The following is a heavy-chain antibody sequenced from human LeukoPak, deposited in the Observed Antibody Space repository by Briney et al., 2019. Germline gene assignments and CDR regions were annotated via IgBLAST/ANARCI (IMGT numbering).Heavy chain of an antibody. V-gene: IGHV4-39*01. CDR1: GGSISSSSYY. J-gene: IGHJ6*03. CDR3: ARHQEAMVRGVLYYMDV. CDR2: IYYSGST. Sequence: SETLSLTCTVSGGSISSSSYYWGWIRQPPGKGLEWIGSIYYSGSTYYNPSLKSRVTISVDTSRNQFSLRLSSVTAADTAVYYCARHQEAMVRGVLYYMDVWGKGTTVTISS. D-gene: IGHD3-10*01.